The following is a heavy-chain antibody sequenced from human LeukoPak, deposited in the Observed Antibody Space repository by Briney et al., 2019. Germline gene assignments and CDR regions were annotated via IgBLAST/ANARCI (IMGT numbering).Heavy chain of an antibody. CDR1: GGSFSGYY. J-gene: IGHJ4*02. V-gene: IGHV4-59*01. CDR3: ARRERWLQPYYFDY. CDR2: IYYSGST. D-gene: IGHD5-24*01. Sequence: PSETLSLTCAVYGGSFSGYYWSWIRQPPGKGLEWIGYIYYSGSTNYNPSLKSRVTISVDTSKNQFSLKLSSVTAADTAVYYCARRERWLQPYYFDYWGQGTLVTVSS.